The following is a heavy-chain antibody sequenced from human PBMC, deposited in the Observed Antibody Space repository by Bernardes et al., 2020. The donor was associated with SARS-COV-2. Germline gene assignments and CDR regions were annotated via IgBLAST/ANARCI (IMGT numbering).Heavy chain of an antibody. Sequence: ASVKVSCKASGYTFTSYYMHWVRQAPGQGLEWMGIINPSGGSTSYAQKFQGRVTMTRDTSTSTVYMELSSLRSEDTAVYYCARSDGLGGSHLTPDYWGQGTLVTVSS. J-gene: IGHJ4*02. CDR1: GYTFTSYY. CDR3: ARSDGLGGSHLTPDY. CDR2: INPSGGST. D-gene: IGHD1-26*01. V-gene: IGHV1-46*03.